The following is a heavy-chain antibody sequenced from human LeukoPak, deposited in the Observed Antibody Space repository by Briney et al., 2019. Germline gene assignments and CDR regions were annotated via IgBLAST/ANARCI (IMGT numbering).Heavy chain of an antibody. D-gene: IGHD2-15*01. V-gene: IGHV3-64*01. CDR2: ISNDGGST. J-gene: IGHJ4*02. CDR1: GFTFSSYA. Sequence: GGSLTLSCAASGFTFSSYAMHWVRQAPGKGLEYVSAISNDGGSTYYANSVKGRITISRDNSKNTLYLQMGSLRAEDMAVYYCARGGSFDYWGQGILVTVSS. CDR3: ARGGSFDY.